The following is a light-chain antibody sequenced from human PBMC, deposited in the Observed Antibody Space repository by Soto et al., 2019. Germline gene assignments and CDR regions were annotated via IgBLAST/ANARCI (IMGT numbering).Light chain of an antibody. CDR2: GAS. J-gene: IGKJ2*01. V-gene: IGKV1-39*01. CDR1: QSISNY. Sequence: DIQMTQSPSSLSASVGDRVTITCRASQSISNYLNWYQQKPGKAPKLLIFGASSLQSGVPSRFSGRGSVTDFTLTISSLQPEDFATYYCQQSYSTPMSTFGQGTKLEIK. CDR3: QQSYSTPMST.